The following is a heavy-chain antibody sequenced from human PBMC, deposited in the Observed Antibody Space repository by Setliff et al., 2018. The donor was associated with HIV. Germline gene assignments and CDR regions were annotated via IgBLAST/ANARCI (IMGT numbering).Heavy chain of an antibody. D-gene: IGHD2-15*01. J-gene: IGHJ1*01. Sequence: PSETLSLTCTVSGGSISSSSHYWGWIRQSPGKGLEWIGSIYYTGSTYDNPSLKSRVTMSVDKSKNQFSLRLSSATAADTAVYYCARARRAGSGPKYFQHWGQGTLVTVSS. CDR1: GGSISSSSHY. V-gene: IGHV4-39*07. CDR3: ARARRAGSGPKYFQH. CDR2: IYYTGST.